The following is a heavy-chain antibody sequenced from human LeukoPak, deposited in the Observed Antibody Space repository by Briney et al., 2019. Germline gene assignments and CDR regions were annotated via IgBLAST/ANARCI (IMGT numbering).Heavy chain of an antibody. D-gene: IGHD6-19*01. CDR1: GFTFSSYA. Sequence: GGSLRLSCAASGFTFSSYAMSWVRQAPGKGLEWVSAISGSGGSTYYADSVKGRFTISRDNSKNTLYLQMNSLRAEDTAVYYCAKPKIRGWWSGVDVWGQGTTVTVSS. V-gene: IGHV3-23*01. J-gene: IGHJ6*02. CDR2: ISGSGGST. CDR3: AKPKIRGWWSGVDV.